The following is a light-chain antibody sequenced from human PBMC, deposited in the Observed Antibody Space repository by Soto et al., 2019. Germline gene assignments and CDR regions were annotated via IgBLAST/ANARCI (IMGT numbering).Light chain of an antibody. Sequence: EIVMTQSPATLSVSPGERATLSCRASQSVSSNLAWYQQKPGQAHRLLIYGASTRATGIPARFSGSGSGTEFTLTISSLQSEDVAVYYCQQYNNWPPWTFGQGTKVEIK. V-gene: IGKV3-15*01. J-gene: IGKJ1*01. CDR1: QSVSSN. CDR3: QQYNNWPPWT. CDR2: GAS.